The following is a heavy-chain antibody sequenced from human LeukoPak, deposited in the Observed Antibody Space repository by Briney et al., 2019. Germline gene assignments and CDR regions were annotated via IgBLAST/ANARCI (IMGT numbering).Heavy chain of an antibody. CDR2: ISSSGNSR. Sequence: PGGSLRLSCSASGFQFSSFWMHWVRQAPGKGLEWVSYISSSGNSREYADSVKGRFTISRDNARDSLHLQMNSLRADDTALYYCAKITDNYGSDDWGQGTLVTVSS. CDR3: AKITDNYGSDD. J-gene: IGHJ4*02. CDR1: GFQFSSFW. D-gene: IGHD1-20*01. V-gene: IGHV3-21*04.